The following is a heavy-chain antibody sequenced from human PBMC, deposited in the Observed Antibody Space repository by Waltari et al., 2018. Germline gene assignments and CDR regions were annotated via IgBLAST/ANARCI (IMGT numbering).Heavy chain of an antibody. CDR1: GFNFNNYA. D-gene: IGHD3-22*01. CDR2: ISGGGGSS. Sequence: EVQLVESGGGLVQPGGSLRVTCTDSGFNFNNYAMTWVRQAPGKGLRWVSAISGGGGSSYAADAVQGRFTISRDNSKTTVYLQMKSLRAEDTAVYYCAKGGDSSGYHYFYYGMDVWGQGTTVTVSS. V-gene: IGHV3-23*04. J-gene: IGHJ6*02. CDR3: AKGGDSSGYHYFYYGMDV.